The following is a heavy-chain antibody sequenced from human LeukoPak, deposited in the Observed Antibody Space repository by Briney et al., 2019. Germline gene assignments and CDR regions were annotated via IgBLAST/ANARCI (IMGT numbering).Heavy chain of an antibody. CDR1: GGSISSGSYY. D-gene: IGHD4-17*01. J-gene: IGHJ4*02. V-gene: IGHV4-61*02. CDR3: ARDFGYGYGDYYFDY. CDR2: IYTSGST. Sequence: SETLSLTCTVSGGSISSGSYYWSWIRQPAGKGLEWIGRIYTSGSTNYNPSLKSRVTISVDTSKNQFSLKLSSVTAADTAVYYCARDFGYGYGDYYFDYWGQGTLVTVSS.